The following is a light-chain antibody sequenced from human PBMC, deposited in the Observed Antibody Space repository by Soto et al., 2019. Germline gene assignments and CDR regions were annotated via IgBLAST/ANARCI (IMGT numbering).Light chain of an antibody. CDR2: DVS. V-gene: IGLV2-14*03. Sequence: QSVLTQPASVSGSPGQSIAISCTGTSSDVGGYNYVPWYQQHPGKAPKLMIYDVSNRPSGVSYRFSGSKSGNTASLTISGLQAEDEGDFYCSSYTSSGTDVFGTGTKVTVL. CDR3: SSYTSSGTDV. J-gene: IGLJ1*01. CDR1: SSDVGGYNY.